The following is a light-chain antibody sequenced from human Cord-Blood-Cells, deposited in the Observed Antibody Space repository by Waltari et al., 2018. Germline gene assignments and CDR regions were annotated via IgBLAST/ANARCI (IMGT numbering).Light chain of an antibody. CDR1: QSISSW. Sequence: DIQMTQSPSTLSASVGDRVTITCRSSQSISSWLAGYQQKPVKAPKLLIYKASSLESGVPSRFSGSGSGTEFTLTISSLQPDDFATYYCQQYNSYSSFGQGTKLEIK. CDR2: KAS. V-gene: IGKV1-5*03. CDR3: QQYNSYSS. J-gene: IGKJ2*03.